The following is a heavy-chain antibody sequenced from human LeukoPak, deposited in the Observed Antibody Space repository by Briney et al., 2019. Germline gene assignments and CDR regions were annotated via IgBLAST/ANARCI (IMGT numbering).Heavy chain of an antibody. CDR2: INTKTGNP. CDR3: AKGGWVAVTGMDS. Sequence: ASVKVSCKASGYTFPGHAMNWVRQAPGQGPEWMGYINTKTGNPTYAQGFTGRFVFSLDTSVSTAYLQISSLKPEDTGVYYCAKGGWVAVTGMDSWGQGTLVTVSS. CDR1: GYTFPGHA. J-gene: IGHJ4*02. D-gene: IGHD6-19*01. V-gene: IGHV7-4-1*02.